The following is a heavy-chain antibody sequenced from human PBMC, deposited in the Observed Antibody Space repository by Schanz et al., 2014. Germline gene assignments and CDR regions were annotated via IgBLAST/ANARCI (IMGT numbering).Heavy chain of an antibody. J-gene: IGHJ6*02. Sequence: QLQLQESGPGLVKPSETLSLTCTVSGGSISSSSYYWGWIRQPPGKGLEWIGSIYYSGSTYYNPPLKSRFTIPVDTSKNQFSRKLSSVTAADTAVYYCARHSGYYYYYGMDVWGQGTTVTVSS. CDR1: GGSISSSSYY. CDR3: ARHSGYYYYYGMDV. V-gene: IGHV4-39*01. CDR2: IYYSGST.